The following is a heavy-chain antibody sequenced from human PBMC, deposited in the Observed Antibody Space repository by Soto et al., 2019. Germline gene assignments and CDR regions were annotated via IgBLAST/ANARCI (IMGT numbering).Heavy chain of an antibody. CDR3: ARGDNWDYVYFHY. V-gene: IGHV1-3*04. Sequence: ASLKVSCKASGYTFTNYGIHWVLQAPGQRLESMGYINTGNGNTKYSQKFQGRVTITGDTSASTAYMELSSLRYEDTAIYYCARGDNWDYVYFHYSGQGTLVTVSS. CDR1: GYTFTNYG. D-gene: IGHD1-7*01. J-gene: IGHJ4*02. CDR2: INTGNGNT.